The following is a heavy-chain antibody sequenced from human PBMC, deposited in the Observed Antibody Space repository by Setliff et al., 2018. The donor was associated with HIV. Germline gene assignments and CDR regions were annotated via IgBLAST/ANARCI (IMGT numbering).Heavy chain of an antibody. Sequence: GGSLRLSCAASGFTFSNYAMSWVRQAPGKGLEWVSAIYGSSGSTNYADSVKGRFTISRDNSKNMLYLQMNSLRAEDTAVYYCAKGQDGLRYNWFDPWGHGTLVTV. CDR1: GFTFSNYA. CDR3: AKGQDGLRYNWFDP. J-gene: IGHJ5*02. V-gene: IGHV3-23*01. CDR2: IYGSSGST.